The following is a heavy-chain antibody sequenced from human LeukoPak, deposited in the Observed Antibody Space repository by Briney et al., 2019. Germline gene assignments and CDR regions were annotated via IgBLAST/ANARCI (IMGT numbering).Heavy chain of an antibody. Sequence: PSETLSLTCTVSGGSISSYYWSWIRQPPGKGLEWIGYIYYSGSTNYNRSLKSRVTISVDTSKNQFSLKLSSVTAADTAVYYCARDNGAQFDPWGQGTLVTVSS. CDR3: ARDNGAQFDP. CDR1: GGSISSYY. V-gene: IGHV4-59*13. J-gene: IGHJ5*02. CDR2: IYYSGST.